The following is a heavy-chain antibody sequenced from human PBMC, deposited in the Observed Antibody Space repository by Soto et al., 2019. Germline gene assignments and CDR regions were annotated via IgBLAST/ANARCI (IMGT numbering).Heavy chain of an antibody. J-gene: IGHJ4*02. CDR2: IYYTGAA. CDR3: ASGTFNTSSCDF. CDR1: GDSVATGGTY. D-gene: IGHD2-2*01. Sequence: SETLSLTCSVSGDSVATGGTYWSWARLLPGKGLQWVGYIYYTGAAYYNPALQSRVTISLDTSENQFSLKLTSVTAADTAGYYCASGTFNTSSCDFGGQGRQVT. V-gene: IGHV4-31*03.